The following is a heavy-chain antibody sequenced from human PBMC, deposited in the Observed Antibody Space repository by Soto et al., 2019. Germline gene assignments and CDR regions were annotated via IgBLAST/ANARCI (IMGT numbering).Heavy chain of an antibody. V-gene: IGHV4-39*01. J-gene: IGHJ4*02. CDR1: GGSISSSSYY. CDR2: FYCSGST. CDR3: ARQVVDETVADAGSFDC. Sequence: SETLSLTCTVSGGSISSSSYYWGWIRQPPGKGLEWIGSFYCSGSTYYNPSLKSRVTISVDTSEKQFSLKLSSVTAADTAVYYCARQVVDETVADAGSFDCWGQGTLVT. D-gene: IGHD6-19*01.